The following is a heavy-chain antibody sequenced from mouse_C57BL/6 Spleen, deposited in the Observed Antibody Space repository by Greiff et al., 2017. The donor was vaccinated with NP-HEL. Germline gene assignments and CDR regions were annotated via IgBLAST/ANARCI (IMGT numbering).Heavy chain of an antibody. CDR3: ARTHYDYDESFAY. Sequence: EVMLVESGGGLVKPGGSLKLSCAASGFTFSDYGMHWVRQAPEKGLEWVAYISSGSSTIYYADTVKGRFTISRDNAKNTLFLQMTSLRSEDTAMYYCARTHYDYDESFAYWGQGTLVTVSA. CDR1: GFTFSDYG. J-gene: IGHJ3*01. V-gene: IGHV5-17*01. D-gene: IGHD2-4*01. CDR2: ISSGSSTI.